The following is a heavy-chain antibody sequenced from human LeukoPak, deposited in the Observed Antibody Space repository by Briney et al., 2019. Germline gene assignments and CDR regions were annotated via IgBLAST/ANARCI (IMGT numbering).Heavy chain of an antibody. CDR1: GFTFSTYS. V-gene: IGHV3-21*01. CDR3: ARVVAADHYFGY. D-gene: IGHD2-2*01. Sequence: PGGSLRLSCAASGFTFSTYSMNWVRQAPGKGLEWVSSISSSSSYIYYADSVKGRFTISRDSAKNSLYLQMNSLRAEDTAVYYCARVVAADHYFGYWGQGTLVTVSS. CDR2: ISSSSSYI. J-gene: IGHJ4*02.